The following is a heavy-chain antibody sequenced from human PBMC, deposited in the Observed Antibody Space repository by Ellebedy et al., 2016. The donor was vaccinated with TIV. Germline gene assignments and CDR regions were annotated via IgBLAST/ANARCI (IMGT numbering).Heavy chain of an antibody. D-gene: IGHD4-17*01. CDR3: ARVSNDYGDYVPDF. Sequence: GESLKISCVASGFTFDDYAMHWVRQAPGKGLEWVSLISGDGGSTYYADSVKGRFTISRDSAKNSLYLQMNSLRAEDSAVYYCARVSNDYGDYVPDFWGQGALVTVSS. J-gene: IGHJ4*02. CDR1: GFTFDDYA. V-gene: IGHV3-43*02. CDR2: ISGDGGST.